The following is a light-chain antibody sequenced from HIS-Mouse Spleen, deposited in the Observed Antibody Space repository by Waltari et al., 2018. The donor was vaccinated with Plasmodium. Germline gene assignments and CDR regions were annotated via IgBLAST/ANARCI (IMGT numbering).Light chain of an antibody. V-gene: IGLV1-51*01. CDR1: SSNIGNNY. CDR3: GTWDSSLSAGV. Sequence: QSVLTPPPSVSAAPGQKVTISCSGSSSNIGNNYVSWYQQLPGTAPKLLIYDNKKRPAGIPDRFSGSKAGTSATLGITGRQTGDEADYYCGTWDSSLSAGVFGGGTKLTVL. CDR2: DNK. J-gene: IGLJ2*01.